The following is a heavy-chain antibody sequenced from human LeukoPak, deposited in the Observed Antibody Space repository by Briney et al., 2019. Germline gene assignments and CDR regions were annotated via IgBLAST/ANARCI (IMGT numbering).Heavy chain of an antibody. J-gene: IGHJ6*02. D-gene: IGHD2-15*01. V-gene: IGHV1-69*04. Sequence: SVKVSCKASGGTFSSYAISWVRQAPGQGLEWMGRIIPILGIANYAQKFQGRVTITADKSTSTAYMELSSLRSEDTAVYYCARDRRCSGGSCYSDYYYGMDVWGQGTTVTVSS. CDR2: IIPILGIA. CDR3: ARDRRCSGGSCYSDYYYGMDV. CDR1: GGTFSSYA.